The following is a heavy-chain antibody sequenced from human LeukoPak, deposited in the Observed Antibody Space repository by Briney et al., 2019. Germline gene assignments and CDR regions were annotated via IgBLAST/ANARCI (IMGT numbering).Heavy chain of an antibody. CDR3: ARDRGGYYGSGTLDP. CDR2: ISDRGRT. J-gene: IGHJ5*02. Sequence: SETLSLTCTVSGGSIRSTTYYWGWIRQPPGKGLEWIGDISDRGRTYNNPSLKSRVTISVDTSKNQFSLKLSSVTAADTAVYYCARDRGGYYGSGTLDPWGQGTLVTVSS. D-gene: IGHD3-10*01. CDR1: GGSIRSTTYY. V-gene: IGHV4-39*07.